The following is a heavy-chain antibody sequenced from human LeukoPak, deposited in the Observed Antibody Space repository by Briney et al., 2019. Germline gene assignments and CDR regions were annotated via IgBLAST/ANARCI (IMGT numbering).Heavy chain of an antibody. Sequence: SETLSLTCTVSGGSISSYYWSWIRRPAGKGLEWIGRIYTSGSTNYNPSLKSRVTMSVDTSKKQFSLKLSSVTAADTAVYYCARDGRFFGGSHDAFDIWGQGTMVTVSS. V-gene: IGHV4-4*07. J-gene: IGHJ3*02. D-gene: IGHD3-3*01. CDR3: ARDGRFFGGSHDAFDI. CDR1: GGSISSYY. CDR2: IYTSGST.